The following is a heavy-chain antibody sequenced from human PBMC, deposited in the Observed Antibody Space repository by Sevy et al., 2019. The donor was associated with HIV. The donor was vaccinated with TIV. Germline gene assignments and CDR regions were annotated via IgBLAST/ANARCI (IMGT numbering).Heavy chain of an antibody. CDR2: MYHSGST. J-gene: IGHJ4*02. Sequence: SETLSLTCTVSGYSISSGYYWGWIRQPRGKELEWIGRMYHSGSTYYNPSLKSRVTISVDTSKNQLSLKLSSVTAADTAVYYSARVTAAAGRRLDYWGQGTLVTVSS. V-gene: IGHV4-38-2*02. CDR3: ARVTAAAGRRLDY. D-gene: IGHD6-13*01. CDR1: GYSISSGYY.